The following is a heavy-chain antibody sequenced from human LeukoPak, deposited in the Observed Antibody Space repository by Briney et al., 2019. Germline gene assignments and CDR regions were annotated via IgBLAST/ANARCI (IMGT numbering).Heavy chain of an antibody. D-gene: IGHD3-10*01. Sequence: ASVKVSCKASGYSFIDYHIHWVRQAPGQGLEWIGWINPNSGDTEYTEKFQGRVTMTRDTSISTAYMELSRLRSDDTAVYYCARGGRFGELLLPYFDYWGQGTLVTVSS. V-gene: IGHV1-2*02. CDR3: ARGGRFGELLLPYFDY. J-gene: IGHJ4*02. CDR1: GYSFIDYH. CDR2: INPNSGDT.